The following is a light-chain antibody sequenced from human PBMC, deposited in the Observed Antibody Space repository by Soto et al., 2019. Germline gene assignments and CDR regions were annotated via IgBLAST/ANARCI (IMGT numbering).Light chain of an antibody. CDR1: QRVSSNY. CDR2: GVS. Sequence: EIVLTQSPGTLSLSPGERATLSCRGSQRVSSNYLAWYQQEPGQAPRLLIYGVSRRATGIPDRFSGSGSGTDFTLTISRLEPEDFAVYFCQQYGSSPWTFGQGTKVEIK. V-gene: IGKV3-20*01. J-gene: IGKJ1*01. CDR3: QQYGSSPWT.